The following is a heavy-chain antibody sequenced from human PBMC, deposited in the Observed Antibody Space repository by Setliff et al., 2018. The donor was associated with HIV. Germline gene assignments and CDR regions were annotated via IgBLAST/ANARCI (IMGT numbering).Heavy chain of an antibody. D-gene: IGHD3-3*01. Sequence: ASVKVSCKASGYTWTDYYMYWERQAPGQGLEWMGWINPNSGDTNYAQKFRDRVTLTGDTSISTASMELSSLKSDDTAMYYCATSTSRFFWNGFYQGGFGSRNSHSFENWGQGTLVTVSS. CDR2: INPNSGDT. CDR3: ATSTSRFFWNGFYQGGFGSRNSHSFEN. CDR1: GYTWTDYY. V-gene: IGHV1-2*02. J-gene: IGHJ4*02.